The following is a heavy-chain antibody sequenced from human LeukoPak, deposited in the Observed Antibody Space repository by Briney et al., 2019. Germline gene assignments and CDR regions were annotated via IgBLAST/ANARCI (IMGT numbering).Heavy chain of an antibody. CDR1: GYTFTSYY. J-gene: IGHJ4*02. Sequence: ASVKVSCKASGYTFTSYYMRWVRQAPGQGLEWMGIINPSGGSTSYAQKFQGGVTMTRDTSTSTVYMELSSLRSEDTAVYYCARGVSSSWYRGGYYFDYWGQGTLVTVSS. CDR2: INPSGGST. V-gene: IGHV1-46*01. D-gene: IGHD6-13*01. CDR3: ARGVSSSWYRGGYYFDY.